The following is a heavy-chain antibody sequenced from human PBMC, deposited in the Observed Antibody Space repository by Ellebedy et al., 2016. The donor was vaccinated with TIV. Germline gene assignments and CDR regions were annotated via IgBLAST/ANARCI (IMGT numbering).Heavy chain of an antibody. Sequence: KVSXKDSGYSFSSFCVGWVRQMPGKGLEWMGIIYPGDSDTRYSPSFQGQVTISADKSISTAYLQWSSLKASDTAMYYCARHLKYQLLRAFDIWGQGTMVTVSS. D-gene: IGHD2-2*01. V-gene: IGHV5-51*01. J-gene: IGHJ3*02. CDR1: GYSFSSFC. CDR3: ARHLKYQLLRAFDI. CDR2: IYPGDSDT.